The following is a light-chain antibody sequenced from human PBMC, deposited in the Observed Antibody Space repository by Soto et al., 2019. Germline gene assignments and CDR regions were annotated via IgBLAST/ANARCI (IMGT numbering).Light chain of an antibody. V-gene: IGKV3-15*01. J-gene: IGKJ2*01. CDR1: QNLSRN. CDR3: QQYDKWPHT. Sequence: EMVMTQSPATLSVSPGERATLSCRASQNLSRNLAWYQQQPGQAPRLLIFYASTRATGIPARFSGSGSGTDFTLTISSLQSEGFAVYYCQQYDKWPHTFGQGTQLEIK. CDR2: YAS.